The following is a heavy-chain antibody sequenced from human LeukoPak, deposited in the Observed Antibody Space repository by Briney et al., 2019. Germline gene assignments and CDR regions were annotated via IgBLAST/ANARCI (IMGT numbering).Heavy chain of an antibody. V-gene: IGHV1-8*01. J-gene: IGHJ4*02. CDR2: MNPNSGNT. CDR3: ARVRRVGATQSLGY. CDR1: GYTFTSYD. D-gene: IGHD1-26*01. Sequence: ASVKVSCKASGYTFTSYDINWVRQATGQGLEWMGWMNPNSGNTGYAQKFQGRVTMTRNTSISTAYMELSSLRSEDTAVYYCARVRRVGATQSLGYWGQGTLVTVSS.